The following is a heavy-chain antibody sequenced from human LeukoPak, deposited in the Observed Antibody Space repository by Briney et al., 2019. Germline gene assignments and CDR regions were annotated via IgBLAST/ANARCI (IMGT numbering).Heavy chain of an antibody. J-gene: IGHJ4*02. CDR3: ANANNWGRFDY. Sequence: KPSETLSLTCAVYGGSFSGYYWSWIRQPPGKGLEWIGEINHSGSTNYNPSLKSRVTISVDTSKNQFSLKLSSVTAADTAVYYCANANNWGRFDYWGQGTLVTVSS. D-gene: IGHD7-27*01. CDR2: INHSGST. V-gene: IGHV4-34*01. CDR1: GGSFSGYY.